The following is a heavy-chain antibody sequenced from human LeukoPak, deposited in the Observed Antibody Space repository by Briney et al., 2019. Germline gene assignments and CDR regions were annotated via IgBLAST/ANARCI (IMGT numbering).Heavy chain of an antibody. CDR3: ARDPRRLTTWIGYGMDV. J-gene: IGHJ6*02. CDR1: GGSISSSSYY. CDR2: IYYSGST. V-gene: IGHV4-39*07. Sequence: SETLSLTCTVSGGSISSSSYYGGWIRQPPGKGLEWLGSIYYSGSTYYNPSLKSRVTISVDTSKNQFSLKLSSVTAADTAVYYCARDPRRLTTWIGYGMDVWGQGTTVTVSS. D-gene: IGHD3-10*01.